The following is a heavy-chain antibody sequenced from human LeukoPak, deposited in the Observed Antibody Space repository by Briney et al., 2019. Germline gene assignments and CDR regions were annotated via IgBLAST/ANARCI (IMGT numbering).Heavy chain of an antibody. CDR2: IYSGGST. D-gene: IGHD4-17*01. CDR3: ARDYGDYAGFDY. J-gene: IGHJ4*02. Sequence: GGSLRLSCAASGFTFSSYAMSWVRQAPGKGLEWVSVIYSGGSTYYADSVKGRFTISRDNSKNTLYLQMNSLRAEDTAVYHCARDYGDYAGFDYWGQGTLVTVSS. CDR1: GFTFSSYA. V-gene: IGHV3-53*01.